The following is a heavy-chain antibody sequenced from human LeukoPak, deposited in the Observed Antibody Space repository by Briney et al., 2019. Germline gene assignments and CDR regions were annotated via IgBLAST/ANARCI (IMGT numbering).Heavy chain of an antibody. CDR1: GFSFSNYE. D-gene: IGHD4-17*01. Sequence: GGSLRLSCVASGFSFSNYEMNGVRQAPGKGVEGVSHISSSGNTMHYADSVKGRFTISKDNAKNSLYLQMNRLRAEDTAVYYCASDESGDYDFDFWGQGTLVTVSS. J-gene: IGHJ4*02. CDR2: ISSSGNTM. CDR3: ASDESGDYDFDF. V-gene: IGHV3-48*03.